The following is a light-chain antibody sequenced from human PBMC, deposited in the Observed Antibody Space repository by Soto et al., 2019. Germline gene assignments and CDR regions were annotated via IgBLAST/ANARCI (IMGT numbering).Light chain of an antibody. Sequence: QSALTQTASVSGSPGQSITISCTGTSSDVGGYNYVSWYQQHPGKAPKVVIYEVTNRPSGVSNRFSGSKSGNTASLTISGLRAEDEADYYCSSYTSSSTLFFFGSGTKLTVL. CDR3: SSYTSSSTLFF. J-gene: IGLJ1*01. CDR2: EVT. CDR1: SSDVGGYNY. V-gene: IGLV2-14*01.